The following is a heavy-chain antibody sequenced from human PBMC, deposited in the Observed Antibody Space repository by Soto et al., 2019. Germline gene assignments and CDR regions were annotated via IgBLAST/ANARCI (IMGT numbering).Heavy chain of an antibody. Sequence: QITLKESGPTLVKPTQTLTLTCTFSGFSLTTSGVGVGWIRQPPGKALDWLALIYWDDDKHYSPSLKSRLTTAKDTSKNQVVLIMTTMDPVDTATYSCARRGSPYGVYDHYFDYWGQGTLVTVSS. D-gene: IGHD2-8*01. CDR1: GFSLTTSGVG. CDR3: ARRGSPYGVYDHYFDY. CDR2: IYWDDDK. V-gene: IGHV2-5*02. J-gene: IGHJ4*02.